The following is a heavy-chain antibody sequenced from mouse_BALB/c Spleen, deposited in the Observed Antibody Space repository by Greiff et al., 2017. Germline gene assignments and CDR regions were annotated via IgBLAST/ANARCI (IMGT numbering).Heavy chain of an antibody. D-gene: IGHD2-4*01. V-gene: IGHV10S3*01. Sequence: VKDRFTISRDDSQSMLYLQMNNLKTEDTAMYYCVRPTRDYDWFAYWGQGTLVTVSA. J-gene: IGHJ3*01. CDR3: VRPTRDYDWFAY.